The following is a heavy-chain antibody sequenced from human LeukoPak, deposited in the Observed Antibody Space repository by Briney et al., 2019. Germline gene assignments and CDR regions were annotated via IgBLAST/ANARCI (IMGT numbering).Heavy chain of an antibody. CDR3: AREEGRRTYYDFWSGYPKPNYYGMDV. D-gene: IGHD3-3*01. V-gene: IGHV1-8*01. CDR2: MNPNSGNT. Sequence: GASVKVSCKASGYTFTSYDINWVRQATGQGLEWMGWMNPNSGNTGYAQKFQGRVTMTRNTSISTAYMELSSLRSEDTAVYYCAREEGRRTYYDFWSGYPKPNYYGMDVWSQGTTVTVSS. J-gene: IGHJ6*02. CDR1: GYTFTSYD.